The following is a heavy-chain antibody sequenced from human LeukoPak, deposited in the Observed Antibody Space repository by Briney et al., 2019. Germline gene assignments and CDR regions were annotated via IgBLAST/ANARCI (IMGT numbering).Heavy chain of an antibody. CDR1: GGSISTYY. D-gene: IGHD5-24*01. Sequence: SETLSLTCTVSGGSISTYYWSWLRQPPGKGLEWIGYIYYSGSTNYNPSLKSRVTISVDTSKNQFSLKLGSVTAADTAVYYCAKSGYNRFDYWGQGTLVTVSS. CDR3: AKSGYNRFDY. V-gene: IGHV4-59*01. J-gene: IGHJ4*02. CDR2: IYYSGST.